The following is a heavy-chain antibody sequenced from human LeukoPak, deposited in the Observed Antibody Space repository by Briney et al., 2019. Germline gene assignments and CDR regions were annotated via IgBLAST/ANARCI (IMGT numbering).Heavy chain of an antibody. CDR3: ARRRVAGTRYYGMDV. D-gene: IGHD6-19*01. CDR1: GGSIGSYY. Sequence: SETLSLTCTVSGGSIGSYYWSWIRQPPGKGLEWIGYIYYSGSTNYNPSLKSRVTISVDTSKNQFSLKLSSVTAADTAVYYCARRRVAGTRYYGMDVWGQGTTVTVSS. J-gene: IGHJ6*02. V-gene: IGHV4-59*01. CDR2: IYYSGST.